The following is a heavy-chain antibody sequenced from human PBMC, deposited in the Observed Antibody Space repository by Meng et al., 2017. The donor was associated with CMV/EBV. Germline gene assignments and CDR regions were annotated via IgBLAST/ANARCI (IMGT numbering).Heavy chain of an antibody. CDR3: AKHFHRFNIAVSPGY. J-gene: IGHJ4*02. Sequence: GESLKISCAASGFTFSSYAMSWVRQAPGKGLEWVSAISGSGGSTYYADSVKGRFTIPRDNSKNTLYLQMNSLRAEDTAVYYCAKHFHRFNIAVSPGYWGQGTLVTVSS. CDR1: GFTFSSYA. CDR2: ISGSGGST. V-gene: IGHV3-23*01. D-gene: IGHD6-19*01.